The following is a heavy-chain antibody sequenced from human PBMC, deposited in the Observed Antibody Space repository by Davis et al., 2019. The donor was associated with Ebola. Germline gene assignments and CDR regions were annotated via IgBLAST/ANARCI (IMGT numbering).Heavy chain of an antibody. CDR3: ARARRYCSGGSCYYYYGMDV. CDR2: IYHSGST. V-gene: IGHV4-4*02. Sequence: MPSETLSLTCAVSGGSISSSNWWSWVRQPPGKGLEWIGEIYHSGSTNYNPSLKSRVTISVDTSKNQFSLKLSSVTAADTAVYYCARARRYCSGGSCYYYYGMDVWGQGTTVTVSS. D-gene: IGHD2-15*01. CDR1: GGSISSSNW. J-gene: IGHJ6*02.